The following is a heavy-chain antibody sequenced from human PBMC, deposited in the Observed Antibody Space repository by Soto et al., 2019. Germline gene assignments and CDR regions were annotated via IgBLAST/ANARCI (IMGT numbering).Heavy chain of an antibody. CDR2: INTYNGNT. CDR1: GYSFTRYG. V-gene: IGHV1-18*01. Sequence: QVQLVQSRAEVKNPGASVKVSCKASGYSFTRYGIAWARQAPGQGLEWMGGINTYNGNTNYAQNLHGRVTLTTDTSTCTAYMELTSLRSNDTAIYYCAMVDVEVTPSPQDVWGQGTTVIVAS. J-gene: IGHJ6*02. D-gene: IGHD2-2*03. CDR3: AMVDVEVTPSPQDV.